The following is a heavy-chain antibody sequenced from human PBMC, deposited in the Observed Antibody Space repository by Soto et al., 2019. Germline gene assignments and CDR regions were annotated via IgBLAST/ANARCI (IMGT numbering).Heavy chain of an antibody. Sequence: SETLSLTCAVYGGSVNGYYWSWVRQSPGRGLEWIGNVYHTGDTNFNPSLQSRVTFSVDKSNNQFSLRLTSVTAADTAVYFCAREIMTAGGNNYFDPWGPGTLVTVSS. D-gene: IGHD2-21*02. CDR1: GGSVNGYY. CDR3: AREIMTAGGNNYFDP. J-gene: IGHJ5*02. V-gene: IGHV4-34*11. CDR2: VYHTGDT.